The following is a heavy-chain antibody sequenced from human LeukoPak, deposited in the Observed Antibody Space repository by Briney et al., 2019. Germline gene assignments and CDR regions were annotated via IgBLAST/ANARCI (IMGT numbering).Heavy chain of an antibody. Sequence: SETLSLTCTVSGGSISSYYWSWIRQPPGKGLEWIGYIYYSGSTNYNPSLKSRVTISVDTSKNRFSLKLSSVTAADTAVYYCARFNSQQLGAFDIWGQGTMVTVSS. J-gene: IGHJ3*02. CDR1: GGSISSYY. D-gene: IGHD6-13*01. CDR2: IYYSGST. V-gene: IGHV4-59*08. CDR3: ARFNSQQLGAFDI.